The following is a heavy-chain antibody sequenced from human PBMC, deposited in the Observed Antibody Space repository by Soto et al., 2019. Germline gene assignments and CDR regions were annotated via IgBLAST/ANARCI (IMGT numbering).Heavy chain of an antibody. V-gene: IGHV4-31*03. CDR3: ARAYYDILTGYYPPDY. CDR2: IYYSGST. CDR1: GGSISSGGYY. Sequence: SETLSLTCTVSGGSISSGGYYWSWIRQHPGKGLEWIGYIYYSGSTYYNPSLKSRVTISVDTSKNQFSLKLSSVTAADTAVYYCARAYYDILTGYYPPDYWGQGTLVTVSS. D-gene: IGHD3-9*01. J-gene: IGHJ4*02.